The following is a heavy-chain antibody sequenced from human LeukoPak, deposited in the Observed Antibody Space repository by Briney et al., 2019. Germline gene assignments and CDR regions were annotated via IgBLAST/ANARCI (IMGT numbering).Heavy chain of an antibody. CDR3: ARDRDTTGYIFDY. D-gene: IGHD3-22*01. CDR1: GLTASNNA. V-gene: IGHV3-53*01. CDR2: IYSGGAT. J-gene: IGHJ4*02. Sequence: GGSLRLSCAASGLTASNNAMRWVRQAPGKGLEWVSVIYSGGATYYAASVKGRFTISRDNSKNTVYLQMNTLRAEDTAVCYCARDRDTTGYIFDYWGRGTLVTASS.